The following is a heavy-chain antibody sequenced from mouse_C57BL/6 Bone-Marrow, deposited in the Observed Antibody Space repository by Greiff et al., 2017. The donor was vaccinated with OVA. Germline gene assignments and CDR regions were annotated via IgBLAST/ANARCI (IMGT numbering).Heavy chain of an antibody. V-gene: IGHV5-4*03. D-gene: IGHD1-1*01. J-gene: IGHJ2*01. Sequence: EVKLVESGGDLVKPGGSLKLSCAASGFTFSGYAMSWARQTPEKRLVWVATISDGGSNTYHPDNVKGRYTISRDNAKNNLYLQMGHLKSEDTAMYYCARGGITGPHYWGQGTTLTVSS. CDR3: ARGGITGPHY. CDR1: GFTFSGYA. CDR2: ISDGGSNT.